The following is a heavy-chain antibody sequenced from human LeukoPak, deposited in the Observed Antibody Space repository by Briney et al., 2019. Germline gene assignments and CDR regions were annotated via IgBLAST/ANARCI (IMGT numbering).Heavy chain of an antibody. CDR2: RQSNGYT. Sequence: PSETLSLTCTVSGGSISSYYWSWIRQPPGKGLEWIAYRQSNGYTEYYPSLMSRVTISLDTSKRQLSLKLTSVTAADTAVYYCARGVYGAYFDFWGQGTLVTVSS. V-gene: IGHV4-59*01. CDR3: ARGVYGAYFDF. J-gene: IGHJ4*02. D-gene: IGHD4-17*01. CDR1: GGSISSYY.